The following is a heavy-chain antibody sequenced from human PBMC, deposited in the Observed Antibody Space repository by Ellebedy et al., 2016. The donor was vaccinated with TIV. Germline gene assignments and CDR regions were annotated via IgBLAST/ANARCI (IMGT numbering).Heavy chain of an antibody. CDR3: AGGTY. J-gene: IGHJ4*02. CDR2: MDAGGNT. V-gene: IGHV3-53*01. Sequence: PGGSLRLSCAASGFTVSGDYMSWVRQAPGKGLEWVSIMDAGGNTHYPDPVKGRFTVSRDNSKNTLYLQMTSLRAEDTAVYYCAGGTYWGQGTLVTVSS. CDR1: GFTVSGDY.